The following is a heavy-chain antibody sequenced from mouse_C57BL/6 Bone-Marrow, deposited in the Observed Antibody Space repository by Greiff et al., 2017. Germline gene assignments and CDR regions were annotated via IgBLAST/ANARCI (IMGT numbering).Heavy chain of an antibody. CDR1: GYTFTSYW. D-gene: IGHD1-1*01. CDR3: AQAYYYGSSPYAMDY. V-gene: IGHV1-69*01. CDR2: IDPSDSST. J-gene: IGHJ4*01. Sequence: QVQLQQPGAELVMPGASVTLSCKASGYTFTSYWMHWVKQRPGQGLEWIGEIDPSDSSTNYNQKFKCKSTLTVDKSSSPAYMQLSLLTSEDSAFYYCAQAYYYGSSPYAMDYWGQGTSVTVSS.